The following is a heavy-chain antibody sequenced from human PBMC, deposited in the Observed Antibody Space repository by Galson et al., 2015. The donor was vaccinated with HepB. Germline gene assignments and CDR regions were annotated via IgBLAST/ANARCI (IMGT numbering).Heavy chain of an antibody. D-gene: IGHD5-18*01. CDR1: GYTFTSYG. Sequence: SVKVSCKASGYTFTSYGISWVRQAPGQGLEWMGWISAYNGNTNYAQKLQGRDTMTTDTSTSTAYMELRSLRSDDTAVYYCASQITSSYVRPNPVDAFDIWGQGTMVTVSS. CDR3: ASQITSSYVRPNPVDAFDI. CDR2: ISAYNGNT. V-gene: IGHV1-18*04. J-gene: IGHJ3*02.